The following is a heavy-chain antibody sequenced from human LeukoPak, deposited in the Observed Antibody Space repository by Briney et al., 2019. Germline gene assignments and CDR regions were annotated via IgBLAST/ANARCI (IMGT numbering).Heavy chain of an antibody. CDR2: IIPIFGTA. J-gene: IGHJ5*02. V-gene: IGHV1-69*13. CDR1: GGTFSSYA. Sequence: GASVKVSCKASGGTFSSYAISWVRQAPGQGLEWMGGIIPIFGTANYAQKFQGRVTITADESTSTAYMELSSLRSEDTAVYYCARVPRSGYCSSTSCYTNWFDPWGQGTLVTVSS. CDR3: ARVPRSGYCSSTSCYTNWFDP. D-gene: IGHD2-2*02.